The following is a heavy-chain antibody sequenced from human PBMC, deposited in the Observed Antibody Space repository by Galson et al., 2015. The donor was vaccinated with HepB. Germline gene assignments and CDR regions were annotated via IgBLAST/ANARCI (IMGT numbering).Heavy chain of an antibody. CDR1: GFTFSSYV. D-gene: IGHD3-3*01. CDR3: VRDLPCNTIFGAMAI. CDR2: ISGGADRT. Sequence: SLRLSCAASGFTFSSYVLSWVRQAPGKGLQWVSSISGGADRTYYTDSVKGRFTISRDNTKNTLYLQMKSLRAEDTAIYYCVRDLPCNTIFGAMAIWGQGTAVPVSS. J-gene: IGHJ6*02. V-gene: IGHV3-23*01.